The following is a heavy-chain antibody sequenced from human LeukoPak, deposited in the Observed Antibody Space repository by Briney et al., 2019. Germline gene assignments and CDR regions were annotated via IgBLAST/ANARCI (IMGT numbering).Heavy chain of an antibody. J-gene: IGHJ4*02. CDR1: GFTFSSYW. CDR2: IKQDGSEK. V-gene: IGHV3-7*01. D-gene: IGHD2-15*01. CDR3: ARDPEGWYYFDY. Sequence: GGSLRLSCAASGFTFSSYWMSWVRQAPGKGLGWVANIKQDGSEKYYVDSVKGRFTISRDNAENSLYLQMISLRAEDTAVYYCARDPEGWYYFDYWGQGTLVTVSS.